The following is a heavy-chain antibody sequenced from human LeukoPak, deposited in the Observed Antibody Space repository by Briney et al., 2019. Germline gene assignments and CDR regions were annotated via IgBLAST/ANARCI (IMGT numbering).Heavy chain of an antibody. Sequence: PGGSLRLSCAASGFTVSSNYMSWVRQAPGKGLEWVSAISGSGGSTYYADSVKGRFTISRDNSKNTLYLQMNSLRAEDTAVYYCAKSHFPHWRSDNDHWGQGTLVTVSS. V-gene: IGHV3-23*01. CDR1: GFTVSSNY. J-gene: IGHJ4*02. CDR2: ISGSGGST. CDR3: AKSHFPHWRSDNDH. D-gene: IGHD3-10*01.